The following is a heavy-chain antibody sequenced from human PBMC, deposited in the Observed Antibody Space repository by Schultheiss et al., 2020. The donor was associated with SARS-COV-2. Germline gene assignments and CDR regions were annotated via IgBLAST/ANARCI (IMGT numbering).Heavy chain of an antibody. CDR3: ARGKGSKRYCSSTSCQKGGYYYYYVDV. CDR2: INPSGST. V-gene: IGHV4-34*01. J-gene: IGHJ6*03. Sequence: SETLSLTCAVYGGSFSGYYWSWIRQPPGKGLEWIGEINPSGSTNYNPSLKSRVTISVDTSKNQFSLKLSSVTAADTAVYYCARGKGSKRYCSSTSCQKGGYYYYYVDVWGKETTGTSSS. CDR1: GGSFSGYY. D-gene: IGHD2-2*01.